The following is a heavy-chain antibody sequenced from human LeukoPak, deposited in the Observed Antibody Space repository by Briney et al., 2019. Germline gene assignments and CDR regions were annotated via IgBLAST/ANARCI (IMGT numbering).Heavy chain of an antibody. V-gene: IGHV3-21*04. Sequence: PGGSLRLSCAASGFTFSNYRMNWVRQAPGKGLEWVSSISSGSSYIYYADSVKGRFTISRDNAKNSLFLQMNSLRAEDTAVYYCARVYNYVFDYWGQGTLVTVSS. D-gene: IGHD3-10*02. CDR3: ARVYNYVFDY. CDR1: GFTFSNYR. CDR2: ISSGSSYI. J-gene: IGHJ4*02.